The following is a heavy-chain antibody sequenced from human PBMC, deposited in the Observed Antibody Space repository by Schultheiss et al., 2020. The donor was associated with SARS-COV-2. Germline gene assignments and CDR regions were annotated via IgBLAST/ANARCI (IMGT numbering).Heavy chain of an antibody. CDR3: ASRFRELWVAFDI. Sequence: SETLSLTCTVSGGSISSGGYYWSWIRQHPGKGLEWIGYIYYSGSTYYNPSLKSRVTISVDTSKNQFSLKLSSVTAADTAVYYCASRFRELWVAFDIWGQGTMVTVSS. V-gene: IGHV4-31*03. CDR2: IYYSGST. D-gene: IGHD3-10*01. CDR1: GGSISSGGYY. J-gene: IGHJ3*02.